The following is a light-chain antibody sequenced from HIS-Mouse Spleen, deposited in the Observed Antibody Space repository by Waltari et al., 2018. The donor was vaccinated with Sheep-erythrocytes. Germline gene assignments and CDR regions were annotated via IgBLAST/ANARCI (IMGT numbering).Light chain of an antibody. V-gene: IGLV2-11*01. CDR1: SSDVGGYTY. J-gene: IGLJ3*02. Sequence: QSALTQPRSVSGSPGQSVTISCTGTSSDVGGYTYVSWYQQHPGKAPKLMIYDVSKRPSGVPDRFSGSKSGTSASLAISGLRSEDEADYYCAAWDDSLSGRVFGGGTKLTVL. CDR2: DVS. CDR3: AAWDDSLSGRV.